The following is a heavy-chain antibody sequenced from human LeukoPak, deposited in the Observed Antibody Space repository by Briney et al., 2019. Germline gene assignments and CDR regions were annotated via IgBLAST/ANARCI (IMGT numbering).Heavy chain of an antibody. CDR3: ARSLGTYWGKDFLNWFDP. J-gene: IGHJ5*02. V-gene: IGHV1-8*01. CDR2: INPNSGNT. D-gene: IGHD3-16*01. CDR1: EYTFTNYF. Sequence: ASVKVSCKASEYTFTNYFINCVRQATRHGLVRVGCINPNSGNTGYTQRFQGRVTMTRNTSLSTAYMELTSLKSEDTAVYYCARSLGTYWGKDFLNWFDPWGQGTLVTVSS.